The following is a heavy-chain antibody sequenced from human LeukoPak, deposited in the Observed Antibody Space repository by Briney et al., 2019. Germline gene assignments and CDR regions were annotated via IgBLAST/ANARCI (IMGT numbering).Heavy chain of an antibody. J-gene: IGHJ6*03. CDR2: FISSSNYG. Sequence: GGSLRLSCAASGFSFSSYNINWVRQAPGKGLEWVSSFISSSNYGYYADSVKGRFTISRDNAKNTLFLQINSLRAADTAVYYCARDRTALVPDYMDVWGNGTTVTVSS. V-gene: IGHV3-21*01. D-gene: IGHD5-18*01. CDR3: ARDRTALVPDYMDV. CDR1: GFSFSSYN.